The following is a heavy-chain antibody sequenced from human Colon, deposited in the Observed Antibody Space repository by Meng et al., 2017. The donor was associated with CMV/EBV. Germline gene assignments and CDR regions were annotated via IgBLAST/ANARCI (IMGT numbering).Heavy chain of an antibody. CDR3: VRSSGWSLFDY. CDR2: IRSDGSAT. CDR1: GYTFSDYY. V-gene: IGHV1-2*02. J-gene: IGHJ4*02. D-gene: IGHD6-19*01. Sequence: QVQLSRLGGGVKEPGASVKGSCKTSGYTFSDYYMHWVRQAPGQGLEWMGWIRSDGSATNYAQKFRGRVTMTRDASVSTAYMELSGLTSDDTAVYFCVRSSGWSLFDYWGPGALVTVSS.